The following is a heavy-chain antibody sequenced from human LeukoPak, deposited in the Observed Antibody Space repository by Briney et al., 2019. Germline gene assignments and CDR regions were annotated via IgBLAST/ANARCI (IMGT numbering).Heavy chain of an antibody. CDR2: IIPIFGTA. Sequence: SVKVSCKASGGTFSSYAISWVRQAPGQGLEWMGGIIPIFGTANYAQKFQGRVTITADESTSTAYMELSSLRSEDTAVYYCARDLIVGATEPNYYYYDGMDVWGQGTTVTVSS. D-gene: IGHD1-26*01. CDR1: GGTFSSYA. J-gene: IGHJ6*02. CDR3: ARDLIVGATEPNYYYYDGMDV. V-gene: IGHV1-69*01.